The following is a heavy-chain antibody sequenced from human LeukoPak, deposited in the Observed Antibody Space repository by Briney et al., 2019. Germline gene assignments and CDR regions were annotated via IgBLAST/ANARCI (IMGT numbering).Heavy chain of an antibody. V-gene: IGHV3-11*01. CDR2: ISSSGSTI. CDR3: ARDLEQWLAYDAFDI. CDR1: GFTFSDYY. D-gene: IGHD6-19*01. Sequence: PGGSLRLSCAASGFTFSDYYMSWIRQAPGKGLEWVSYISSSGSTIYYADSVKGRFTISRDNAKNSLYLQMNSLRAEDTAVYYCARDLEQWLAYDAFDIWGQGTMVTVSS. J-gene: IGHJ3*02.